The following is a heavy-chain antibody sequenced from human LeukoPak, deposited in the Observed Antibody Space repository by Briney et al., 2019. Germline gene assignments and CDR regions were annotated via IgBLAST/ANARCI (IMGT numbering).Heavy chain of an antibody. D-gene: IGHD2-2*01. Sequence: SQTLSLTCSVSGVSISSDYYYWTWIRQPPGQGLEWIGSISLTGSTYYNPSLKSRVTISVDTSKNQFSLKLTSVTAADTAVYYCAKESSSTWGQGTLVTVSS. CDR3: AKESSST. CDR1: GVSISSDYYY. V-gene: IGHV4-38-2*02. CDR2: ISLTGST. J-gene: IGHJ4*02.